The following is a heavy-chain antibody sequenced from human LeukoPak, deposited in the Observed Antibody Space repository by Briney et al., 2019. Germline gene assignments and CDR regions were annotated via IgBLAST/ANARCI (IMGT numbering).Heavy chain of an antibody. Sequence: ASVKVSCKASGYDFTSYAMHWVRQAPGQRLEWMGWINAGNGNTKYSQKFQDRVTVTRDTSTSTAYMELSSLRSEDTAVYYCARDFVPVAGTDYWGQGTLVTVSS. CDR1: GYDFTSYA. J-gene: IGHJ4*02. D-gene: IGHD6-19*01. CDR2: INAGNGNT. CDR3: ARDFVPVAGTDY. V-gene: IGHV1-3*01.